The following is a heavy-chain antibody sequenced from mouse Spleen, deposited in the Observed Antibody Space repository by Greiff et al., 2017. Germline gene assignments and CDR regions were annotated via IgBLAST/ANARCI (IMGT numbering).Heavy chain of an antibody. J-gene: IGHJ2*01. D-gene: IGHD1-1*01. Sequence: VQLQQPGTELVKPGASVKLSCKASGYTFTSYWMHWVKQRPGQGLEWIGNINPSNGGTNYNEKFKSKATLTVDKSSSTAYMQLSSLTSEDSAVYYCARGRFITTVAHYFDYWGQGTTLTVSS. CDR2: INPSNGGT. CDR1: GYTFTSYW. CDR3: ARGRFITTVAHYFDY. V-gene: IGHV1-53*01.